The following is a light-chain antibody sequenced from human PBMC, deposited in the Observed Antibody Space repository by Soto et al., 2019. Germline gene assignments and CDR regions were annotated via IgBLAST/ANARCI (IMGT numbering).Light chain of an antibody. CDR2: GVS. CDR3: QQYHNWPPYT. Sequence: IVLTQSPGTLSLSPGERATVSCRASETIGRAYFAWYQHRPGRAPRLLIYGVSTRASGIPARFSGSGSETEFTLSISSLQSEDFAVYYCQQYHNWPPYTFGQGTKLEI. V-gene: IGKV3-15*01. CDR1: ETIGRAY. J-gene: IGKJ2*01.